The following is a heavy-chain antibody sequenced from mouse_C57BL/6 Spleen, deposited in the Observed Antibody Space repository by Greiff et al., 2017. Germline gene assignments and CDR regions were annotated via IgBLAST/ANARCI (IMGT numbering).Heavy chain of an antibody. CDR1: GYTFTDYY. CDR3: ARERGYFDY. CDR2: IYPGSGNT. J-gene: IGHJ2*01. Sequence: QVQLQQSGAELVRPGASVKLSCKASGYTFTDYYINWVKQRPGQGLEWIARIYPGSGNTYYNEKFKGKATLTAEKSSSPAYMQLSSLTSEDSAVYFCARERGYFDYWGQGTTLTVSS. V-gene: IGHV1-76*01.